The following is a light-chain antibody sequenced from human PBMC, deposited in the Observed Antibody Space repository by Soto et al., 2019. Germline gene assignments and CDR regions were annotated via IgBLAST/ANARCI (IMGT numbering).Light chain of an antibody. CDR1: QSVSSN. J-gene: IGKJ3*01. CDR2: VAS. CDR3: QQYNNWPRT. V-gene: IGKV3D-15*01. Sequence: EIVMTQSPATLSVSPGERATLSCRASQSVSSNLAWYQQKPGQAPRLLLYVASTRATGIPARFSGSGSGTEFTLTISSLQSEDFAVFYCQQYNNWPRTFGPGTKVDFK.